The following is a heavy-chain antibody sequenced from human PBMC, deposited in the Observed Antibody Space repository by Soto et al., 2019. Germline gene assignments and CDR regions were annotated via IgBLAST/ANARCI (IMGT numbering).Heavy chain of an antibody. CDR1: GGSISSGDYY. CDR2: IYYSGST. Sequence: SETLSLTCTVSGGSISSGDYYWSWIRQPPGKGLEWIGYIYYSGSTYYNPSLKSRVTISVDTSKNQFSLKLSSVTAADTAVYYCARERMRFLEWTFFNWFDPWGQGTLVTVS. J-gene: IGHJ5*02. D-gene: IGHD3-3*01. CDR3: ARERMRFLEWTFFNWFDP. V-gene: IGHV4-30-4*01.